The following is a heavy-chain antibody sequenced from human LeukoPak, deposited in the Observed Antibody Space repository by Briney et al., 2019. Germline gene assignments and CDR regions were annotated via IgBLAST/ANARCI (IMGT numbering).Heavy chain of an antibody. CDR2: ISVYNGNT. Sequence: ASVKVSCKASGYTFSRYGLNWVRQAPGQGLEWMGWISVYNGNTDYSQRLQGRITMTADTSTSTAFMELTSLRSDDTAVYFCARESTSWSFEYWGQGTLVTVS. CDR1: GYTFSRYG. V-gene: IGHV1-18*01. CDR3: ARESTSWSFEY. J-gene: IGHJ4*02. D-gene: IGHD6-13*01.